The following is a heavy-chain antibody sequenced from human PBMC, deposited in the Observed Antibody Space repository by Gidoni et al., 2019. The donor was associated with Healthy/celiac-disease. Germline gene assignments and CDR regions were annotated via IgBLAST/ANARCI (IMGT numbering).Heavy chain of an antibody. CDR1: GGSFSGYY. CDR3: ARAWEDPIPPRGYYGMDV. V-gene: IGHV4-34*01. J-gene: IGHJ6*02. D-gene: IGHD1-26*01. CDR2: INHSGST. Sequence: QVQLQPWGAGLLQPSETLSLTCAVYGGSFSGYYWSWIRQPPGKGLEWIGEINHSGSTNYNPSLKSRVTISVDTSKNQFSLKLSSVTAADTAVYYCARAWEDPIPPRGYYGMDVWGQGTTVTVSS.